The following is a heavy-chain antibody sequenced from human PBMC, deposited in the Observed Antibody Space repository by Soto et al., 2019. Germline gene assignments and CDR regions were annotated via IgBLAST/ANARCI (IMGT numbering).Heavy chain of an antibody. CDR3: GREFMVRGGGDY. D-gene: IGHD3-10*01. V-gene: IGHV3-48*02. J-gene: IGHJ4*02. CDR1: GFTFSSYS. CDR2: ISSSSSTI. Sequence: EVQLVESGGGLVQPGGSLRLSCAASGFTFSSYSMNWVRQAPGKGLEWVSYISSSSSTIYYADSVKGRFTISRDNAKNSLYLQMNSPGDGDTAVYFCGREFMVRGGGDYWGQGTLVTVSS.